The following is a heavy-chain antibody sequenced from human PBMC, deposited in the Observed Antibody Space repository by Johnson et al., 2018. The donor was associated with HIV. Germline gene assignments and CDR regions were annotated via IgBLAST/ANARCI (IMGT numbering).Heavy chain of an antibody. CDR3: AKGHILDDGFDI. CDR2: IRYDGSNK. CDR1: GFTFSSYG. D-gene: IGHD3-3*01. J-gene: IGHJ3*02. V-gene: IGHV3-30*02. Sequence: QVQLVESGGGVVQPGGSLRLSCAASGFTFSSYGMHWVRQAPGKGLEWVAFIRYDGSNKYYADYVKGRFTISRDNYKNTLYLQMNSLKAEDTAVYYCAKGHILDDGFDIWGQGTMVTVSS.